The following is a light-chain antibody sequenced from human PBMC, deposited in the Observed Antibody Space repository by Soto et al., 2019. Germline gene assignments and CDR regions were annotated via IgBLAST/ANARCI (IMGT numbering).Light chain of an antibody. Sequence: QSALTKPASVSGSPGQSITISCTGTNSDVGGYIYVSWYQQHPGKAPKLMIYEVSNRPSGVSNRFSGSKSGNTASLTISGLQAEDEADYYCSSYTSSSTLLYVFGTGTKLTVL. CDR1: NSDVGGYIY. CDR2: EVS. CDR3: SSYTSSSTLLYV. J-gene: IGLJ1*01. V-gene: IGLV2-14*01.